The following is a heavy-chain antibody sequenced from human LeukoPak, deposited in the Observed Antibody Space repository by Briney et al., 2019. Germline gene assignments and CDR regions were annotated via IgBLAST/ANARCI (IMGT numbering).Heavy chain of an antibody. CDR2: IKQDGSEK. D-gene: IGHD2-2*01. V-gene: IGHV3-7*01. Sequence: GGSLRLSCAASGFTFSIYWMSWVRQAPGKGLEWVANIKQDGSEKYYVDSVKGRFTISRDNAKNSLYLQMNSLRAEDTAVYYCASEREYCSSTSCHYYFDYWGQGTLVTVSS. CDR3: ASEREYCSSTSCHYYFDY. CDR1: GFTFSIYW. J-gene: IGHJ4*02.